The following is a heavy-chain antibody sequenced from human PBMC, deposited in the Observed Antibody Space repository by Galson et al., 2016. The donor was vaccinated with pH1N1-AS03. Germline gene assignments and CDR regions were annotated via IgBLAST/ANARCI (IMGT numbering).Heavy chain of an antibody. Sequence: SLRLSCATSGFDFSRSPMHWVRQAPGKGLEWVSVISFESSNKRYADSVEGRLVISRDNSNNMVYLQMNSLRSEDTAVYYCARGRVFDDSYYGLDVWGQGNPGHRL. J-gene: IGHJ6*02. D-gene: IGHD3-10*02. CDR3: ARGRVFDDSYYGLDV. V-gene: IGHV3-30*09. CDR2: ISFESSNK. CDR1: GFDFSRSP.